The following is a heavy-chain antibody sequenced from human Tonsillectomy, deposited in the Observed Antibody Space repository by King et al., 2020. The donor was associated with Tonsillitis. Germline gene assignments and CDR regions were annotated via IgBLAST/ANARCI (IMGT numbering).Heavy chain of an antibody. J-gene: IGHJ2*01. Sequence: EVQLVESGGGLVKPGGSLRLSCAASGFTFSNAWMNWVRQAPGKGLEWVGRIKSKTDGGTTDYAAPVKGRFTISRDYSKNTLYLQMNSLKTEDTAVYYCTTAGGGGNSWRYWYFDLWGRGTLVTVSS. CDR2: IKSKTDGGTT. CDR3: TTAGGGGNSWRYWYFDL. V-gene: IGHV3-15*07. D-gene: IGHD4-23*01. CDR1: GFTFSNAW.